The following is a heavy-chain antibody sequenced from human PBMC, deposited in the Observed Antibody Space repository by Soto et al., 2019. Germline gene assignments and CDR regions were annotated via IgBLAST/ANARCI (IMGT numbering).Heavy chain of an antibody. CDR2: INHSGST. CDR3: ARELTFGGVITTYYFDY. J-gene: IGHJ4*02. V-gene: IGHV4-34*01. D-gene: IGHD3-16*02. Sequence: SETLSLTCAVYGVTFSGYYLSWIRPPPGKGLEWIGEINHSGSTNYNPSLKSRVTISVDTSKNQFSLKLSSVTAADTAVYYCARELTFGGVITTYYFDYWGQGTLVTVSS. CDR1: GVTFSGYY.